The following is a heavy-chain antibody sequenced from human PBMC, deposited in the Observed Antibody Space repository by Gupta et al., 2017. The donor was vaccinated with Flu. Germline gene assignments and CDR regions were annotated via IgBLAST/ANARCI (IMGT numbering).Heavy chain of an antibody. CDR2: IGSVSKFR. D-gene: IGHD6-19*01. CDR3: IRAPGTEYGSGYYDN. J-gene: IGHJ4*03. V-gene: IGHV3-21*06. CDR1: GFNSSSYN. Sequence: EVQLAESGGGLVKRGESLRLSCEASGFNSSSYNMNWVSQVPGKGLEWVAAIGSVSKFRNYGAQGRGRFTISRDNAENAVILQMKRLREEDTAVYYCIRAPGTEYGSGYYDNWAHGTLVHVSS.